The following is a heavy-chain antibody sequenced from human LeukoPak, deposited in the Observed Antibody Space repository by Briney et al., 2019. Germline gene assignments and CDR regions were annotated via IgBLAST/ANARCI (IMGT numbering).Heavy chain of an antibody. CDR1: DYSISSGYY. CDR3: HVVLDF. CDR2: IYHSGST. J-gene: IGHJ4*02. V-gene: IGHV4-38-2*02. Sequence: PSETLSLTCSVSDYSISSGYYWGWIRQPPGKGLEWIGIIYHSGSTYYNPSLKSRVTLSVDTSKNKVSLKLSSVTAADTAVYYCHVVLDFWGQGTLVTVSS. D-gene: IGHD2-15*01.